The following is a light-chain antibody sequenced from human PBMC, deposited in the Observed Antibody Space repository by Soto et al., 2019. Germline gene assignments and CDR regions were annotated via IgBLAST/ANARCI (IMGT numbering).Light chain of an antibody. V-gene: IGKV1-5*03. CDR2: KAS. CDR1: QSIIVW. Sequence: DIQMTQSPSTLSASVGDIVTITCRASQSIIVWLAWYQQKAGKAPNLLIYKASRLESGVPSRFSGSGSETEFTLTISGLQPGDSATYYCQQYNSYSPTFGQGTKVDI. CDR3: QQYNSYSPT. J-gene: IGKJ1*01.